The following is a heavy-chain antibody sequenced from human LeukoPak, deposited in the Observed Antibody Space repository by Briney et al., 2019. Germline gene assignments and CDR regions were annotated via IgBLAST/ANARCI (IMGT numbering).Heavy chain of an antibody. V-gene: IGHV4-34*01. D-gene: IGHD2-2*03. CDR2: INHSGST. Sequence: PSETLSLTCAVYGGSFSGYYWSWIRQPPGKGLEWIGEINHSGSTNYNPSLKSRVTISVDTSKNQFPLKLSSVTAADTAVYYCARGIGSDYWGQGTLVTVSS. CDR1: GGSFSGYY. CDR3: ARGIGSDY. J-gene: IGHJ4*02.